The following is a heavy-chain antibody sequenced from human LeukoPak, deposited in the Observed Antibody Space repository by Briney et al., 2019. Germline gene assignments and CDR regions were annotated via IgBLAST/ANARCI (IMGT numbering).Heavy chain of an antibody. CDR1: RGYINDDY. V-gene: IGHV4-4*09. Sequence: SETLSLTCSVSRGYINDDYWNWIRQPPGRGLEWIGYLYPTVGTKHNPPLKSRATITIETSRKEVALTLTSVTAADTAVYFCARQYTGSYRHFVSWGQGTLVTVSS. CDR2: LYPTVGT. CDR3: ARQYTGSYRHFVS. D-gene: IGHD1-26*01. J-gene: IGHJ4*02.